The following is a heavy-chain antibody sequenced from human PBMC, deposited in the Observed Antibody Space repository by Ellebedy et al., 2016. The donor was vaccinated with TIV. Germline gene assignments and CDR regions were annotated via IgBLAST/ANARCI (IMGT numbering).Heavy chain of an antibody. CDR2: ISSSSSI. D-gene: IGHD3-16*01. CDR3: ARGGGRWALDV. CDR1: GFTFSTYA. V-gene: IGHV3-48*04. Sequence: GESLKISCVGSGFTFSTYAMNWVRQAPGKGLEWVSYISSSSSIYYADSVKGRFTISRDNAKTSLYLQMNSLRAEDTAVYYCARGGGRWALDVWGQGTTVTVSS. J-gene: IGHJ6*02.